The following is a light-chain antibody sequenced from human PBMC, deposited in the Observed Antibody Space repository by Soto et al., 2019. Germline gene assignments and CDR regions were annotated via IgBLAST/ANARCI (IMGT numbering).Light chain of an antibody. CDR2: GAS. Sequence: EIVLTPSPDTLSLSPGERATLCCRASQRVSSSYLAWYQQKPGQAPRLLIYGASSRATGIADRFSGSVSGTDFTLTISRLEPEDFAVYYCHQYGDSPPWTFGQGTKVEIK. J-gene: IGKJ1*01. CDR1: QRVSSSY. V-gene: IGKV3-20*01. CDR3: HQYGDSPPWT.